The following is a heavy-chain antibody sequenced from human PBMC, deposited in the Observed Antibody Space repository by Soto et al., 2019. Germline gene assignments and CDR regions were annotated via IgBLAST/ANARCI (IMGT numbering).Heavy chain of an antibody. CDR1: GDSVSNNGAT. CDR2: AYYRSRWQY. J-gene: IGHJ4*02. D-gene: IGHD1-26*01. CDR3: ARDPPDFNSGFDS. V-gene: IGHV6-1*01. Sequence: QVQLQQSGPGLVKPSQILSLTCAICGDSVSNNGATWNWIRQSPSRGLEWLGRAYYRSRWQYDYATSVRSRITIHPDTSKNQFSLQLSSVTPEDTAVYYCARDPPDFNSGFDSWGQGSLVTVSS.